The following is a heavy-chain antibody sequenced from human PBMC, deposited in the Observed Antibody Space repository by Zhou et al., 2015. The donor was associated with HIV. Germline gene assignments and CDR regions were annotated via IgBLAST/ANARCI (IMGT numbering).Heavy chain of an antibody. CDR2: IIPTFGAA. V-gene: IGHV1-69*01. CDR1: GYTFISHY. Sequence: QVHLMQSGAEVKKPGASVKVSCKTSGYTFISHYMHWVRQAPGQGLEWMGGIIPTFGAAHYAQTFQGRVIITADESTTTVYMELSSLRIDDTAVYYCARGRERRQNGAFDIWGQGTMVTVSS. D-gene: IGHD1-26*01. J-gene: IGHJ3*02. CDR3: ARGRERRQNGAFDI.